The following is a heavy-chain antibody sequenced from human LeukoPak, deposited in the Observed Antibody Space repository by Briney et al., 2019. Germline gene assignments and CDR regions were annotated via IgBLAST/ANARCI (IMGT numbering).Heavy chain of an antibody. Sequence: ASVKVSCKASVYTFTGYYMHWVRQAPGQGLEWMGWINPNSGGTNYAQKFQGRVTMTRDTSISTAYMELSRLRSDDTAVYYCARSSIAAPRYDYWGQGTLVTVSS. CDR3: ARSSIAAPRYDY. CDR2: INPNSGGT. V-gene: IGHV1-2*02. D-gene: IGHD6-6*01. J-gene: IGHJ4*02. CDR1: VYTFTGYY.